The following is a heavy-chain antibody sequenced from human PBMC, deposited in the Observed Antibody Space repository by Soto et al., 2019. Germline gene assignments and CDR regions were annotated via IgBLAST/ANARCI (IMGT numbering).Heavy chain of an antibody. CDR1: GFTFSSYG. D-gene: IGHD2-2*01. J-gene: IGHJ4*02. CDR2: ISYDGSNK. CDR3: AKDPVYCSSTSCYGLGYFDY. V-gene: IGHV3-30*18. Sequence: PGGSLRLSCAASGFTFSSYGMHWVRQAPGKGLEWVAVISYDGSNKYYADSVKGRFTISRDNSKNTLYLQMNSLRAEDTAVYYCAKDPVYCSSTSCYGLGYFDYWGQGTLVNRLL.